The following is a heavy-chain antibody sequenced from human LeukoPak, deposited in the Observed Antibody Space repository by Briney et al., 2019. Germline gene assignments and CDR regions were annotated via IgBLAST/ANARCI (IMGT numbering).Heavy chain of an antibody. V-gene: IGHV1-69*13. J-gene: IGHJ4*02. CDR3: ARVPDYYDSSGQDY. Sequence: SVKVSXKASGGTFSSYAISWVRQAPGQGLEWMGGIIPIFGTANYAQKFQGRVTITADESTSTAYMELSSLRSEDTAVYYCARVPDYYDSSGQDYWGQGTLVTVSS. D-gene: IGHD3-22*01. CDR1: GGTFSSYA. CDR2: IIPIFGTA.